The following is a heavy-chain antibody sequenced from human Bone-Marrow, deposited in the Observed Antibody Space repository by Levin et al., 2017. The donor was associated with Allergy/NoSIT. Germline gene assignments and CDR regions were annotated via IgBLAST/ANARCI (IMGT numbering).Heavy chain of an antibody. CDR1: GGSISSGNYY. CDR3: ARVGHVRESSGTSWYSFSYYYMDV. Sequence: SCTVSGGSISSGNYYWSWIRQPAGERLEWIGRIYTSGSTNYNPSLKSRVTISLDTSKNQFSLKPTSVTAADTAVYYCARVGHVRESSGTSWYSFSYYYMDVWGKGTTVTVSS. CDR2: IYTSGST. D-gene: IGHD2-2*02. V-gene: IGHV4-61*02. J-gene: IGHJ6*03.